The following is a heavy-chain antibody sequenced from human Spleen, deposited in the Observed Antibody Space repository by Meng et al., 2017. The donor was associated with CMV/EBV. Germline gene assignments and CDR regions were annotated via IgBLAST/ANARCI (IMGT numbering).Heavy chain of an antibody. V-gene: IGHV1-2*02. CDR3: SRVGGYCTATSCLGTMDV. CDR1: RYSFTGYY. Sequence: ASVKVSCKASRYSFTGYYIHWVRQAPGQGLEWMGWINPNSGGTNYAQKFQGRVTMTTDTSITTAYMELSRLRSDDTALYYCSRVGGYCTATSCLGTMDVWGQGTTVTVSS. J-gene: IGHJ6*02. CDR2: INPNSGGT. D-gene: IGHD2-2*01.